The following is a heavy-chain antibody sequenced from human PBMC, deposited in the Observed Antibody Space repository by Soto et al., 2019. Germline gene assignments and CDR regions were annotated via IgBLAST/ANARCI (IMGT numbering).Heavy chain of an antibody. Sequence: SSVQASCTASGRPFTSYAISWVRQAPGQGLAWMGGIIPIFGTANYAQKFQGRVTITADESTSTAYMELSSLRSEDTAVYYCARDLVVPADILFWFDPGVHGALVTV. CDR3: ARDLVVPADILFWFDP. CDR1: GRPFTSYA. V-gene: IGHV1-69*01. D-gene: IGHD2-2*02. CDR2: IIPIFGTA. J-gene: IGHJ5*02.